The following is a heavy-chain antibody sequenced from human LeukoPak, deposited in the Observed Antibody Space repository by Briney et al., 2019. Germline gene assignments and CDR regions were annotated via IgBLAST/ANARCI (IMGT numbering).Heavy chain of an antibody. CDR2: VNWNGGSV. V-gene: IGHV3-9*01. Sequence: PGGSLRLSCAGAGFTFDDYAIHWVRQAPGKGLEWVSGVNWNGGSVGYADSVKGRFTGSRDNAKNSLFLQMNRLRPEDTALYFCAKDIGPHLPPASFALGYWGRGTLVTVS. CDR1: GFTFDDYA. D-gene: IGHD2-2*01. CDR3: AKDIGPHLPPASFALGY. J-gene: IGHJ4*02.